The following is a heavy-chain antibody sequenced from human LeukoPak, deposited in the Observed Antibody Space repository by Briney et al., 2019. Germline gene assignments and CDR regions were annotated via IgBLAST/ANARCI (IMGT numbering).Heavy chain of an antibody. D-gene: IGHD3-10*01. CDR1: GGSISSYS. CDR3: ARSPPQYGSGSYNWFDP. V-gene: IGHV4-59*12. Sequence: SETLSLTCTVSGGSISSYSWSWIRQPPGKGLEWIGYIYYSGSTFYNPSLKSRVTISVDTSKNQFSLRLSSVTAADTAVYYCARSPPQYGSGSYNWFDPWGQGTLVTVSS. CDR2: IYYSGST. J-gene: IGHJ5*02.